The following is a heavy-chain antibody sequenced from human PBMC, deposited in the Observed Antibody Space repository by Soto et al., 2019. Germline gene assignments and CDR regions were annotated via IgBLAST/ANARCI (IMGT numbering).Heavy chain of an antibody. J-gene: IGHJ5*02. CDR2: ISSSSSYI. CDR1: GFTFSSYS. Sequence: GGSLRLSCAASGFTFSSYSMNWVRQAPGKGLEWVSSISSSSSYIYYADSVKGRFTISRDNAKNSLYLQMNSLRAEDTAVYYCARDRGIQLWLPWFGPRGHRTRFTVPS. D-gene: IGHD5-18*01. CDR3: ARDRGIQLWLPWFGP. V-gene: IGHV3-21*01.